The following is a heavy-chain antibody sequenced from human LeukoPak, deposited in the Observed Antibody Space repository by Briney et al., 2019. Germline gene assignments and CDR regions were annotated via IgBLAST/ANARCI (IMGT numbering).Heavy chain of an antibody. V-gene: IGHV3-30*18. D-gene: IGHD3-22*01. CDR2: ISYDGSKK. J-gene: IGHJ6*02. CDR3: AKEASSGYYHYYYYYGMDV. Sequence: AGGALILSCAASGFTFSSYGMQWVRQAPGKGLEWVAVISYDGSKKYYADSVKRRFTISKDNSKNTLYLQMSRLRAEDTAVYYCAKEASSGYYHYYYYYGMDVWGQGTTVTVSS. CDR1: GFTFSSYG.